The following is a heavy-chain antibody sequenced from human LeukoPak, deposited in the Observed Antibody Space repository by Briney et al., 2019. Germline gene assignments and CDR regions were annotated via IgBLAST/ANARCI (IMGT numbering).Heavy chain of an antibody. Sequence: ASVKVSCKASGYTFTSYAMNWVRQAPGQGLEWMGWINTNTGNPTYAQGFTGRFVFSLDTSVSTAYLQISSLKAEDTAVYYCARGLRFLEWLFEQNYYYYYMDVWGKGTTVTVSS. CDR2: INTNTGNP. D-gene: IGHD3-3*01. J-gene: IGHJ6*03. CDR1: GYTFTSYA. CDR3: ARGLRFLEWLFEQNYYYYYMDV. V-gene: IGHV7-4-1*02.